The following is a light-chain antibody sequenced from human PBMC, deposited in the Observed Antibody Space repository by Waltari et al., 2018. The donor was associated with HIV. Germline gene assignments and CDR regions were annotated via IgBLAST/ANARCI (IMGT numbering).Light chain of an antibody. J-gene: IGLJ2*01. CDR2: EGS. V-gene: IGLV2-23*03. CDR3: CSYAGTRTFVV. Sequence: LTQPASVSGSPGQSIPISCTGTSSDVGGYNLVSWYQQHPGKAPKLLISEGSERPSGTSDRFYSSKSANTASLTISGLQAEDEADYYCCSYAGTRTFVVFGGGTKLTVL. CDR1: SSDVGGYNL.